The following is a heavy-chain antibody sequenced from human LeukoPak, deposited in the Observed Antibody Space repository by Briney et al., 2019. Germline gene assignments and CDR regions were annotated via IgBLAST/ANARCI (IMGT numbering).Heavy chain of an antibody. V-gene: IGHV4-59*08. CDR1: GGSISSYY. CDR3: ARRIGYDFWSGYYGE. CDR2: IYYSGST. Sequence: AETLSLTCTVSGGSISSYYWSWIRQPPGKGLEWIGYIYYSGSTNYNPSLKSRVTISVDTSKNQFSLKLSSVTAADTAVYYCARRIGYDFWSGYYGEWGQGTLVTVSS. J-gene: IGHJ4*02. D-gene: IGHD3-3*01.